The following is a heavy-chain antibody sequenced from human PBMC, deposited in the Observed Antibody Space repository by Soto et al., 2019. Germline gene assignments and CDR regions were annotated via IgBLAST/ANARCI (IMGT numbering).Heavy chain of an antibody. Sequence: SETLSLTCAVYGVSFSGSYWSWIRHPPGKGLEWIGEINHSGSTNYNPSLKSRVTISVDTSKNQFSLNLSSVTAADTAVYFCARGRGVRAIIPPYSYYGLDVWRQGSTVTVSS. V-gene: IGHV4-34*01. D-gene: IGHD3-10*01. CDR1: GVSFSGSY. CDR2: INHSGST. CDR3: ARGRGVRAIIPPYSYYGLDV. J-gene: IGHJ6*02.